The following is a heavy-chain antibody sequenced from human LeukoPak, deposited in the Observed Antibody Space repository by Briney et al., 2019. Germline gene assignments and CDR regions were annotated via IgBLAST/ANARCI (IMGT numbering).Heavy chain of an antibody. Sequence: GGSLRLSCAASGFTVSSNYMSWVRPAPGKGLEWVSVIYSGGSTYYADSVKGRFTISRDNSNNTLYLQMNSLRAEDTAVYYCAREGGYSYGRFDYWGQGTLVTVSS. J-gene: IGHJ4*02. CDR3: AREGGYSYGRFDY. CDR2: IYSGGST. CDR1: GFTVSSNY. V-gene: IGHV3-53*01. D-gene: IGHD5-18*01.